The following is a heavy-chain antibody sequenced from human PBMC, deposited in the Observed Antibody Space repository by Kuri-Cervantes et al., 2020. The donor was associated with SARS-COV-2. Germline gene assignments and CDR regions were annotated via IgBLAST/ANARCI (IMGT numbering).Heavy chain of an antibody. D-gene: IGHD5-24*01. CDR1: GFTFSNAW. CDR2: IKSKTDGGTT. CDR3: AADKGWLHLYWFEY. J-gene: IGHJ4*02. Sequence: GGSLRLSCAASGFTFSNAWMSWVRQAPGKGLEWVGRIKSKTDGGTTDYAAPVKGRFTISRDDSKNTLYLQMNSLRSEDTAFYYCAADKGWLHLYWFEYWGRGTLVTVSS. V-gene: IGHV3-15*05.